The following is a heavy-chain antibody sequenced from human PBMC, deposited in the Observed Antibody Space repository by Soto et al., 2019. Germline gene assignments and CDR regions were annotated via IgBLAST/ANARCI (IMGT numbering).Heavy chain of an antibody. D-gene: IGHD6-13*01. J-gene: IGHJ5*02. CDR3: ARPGYSSSWYWFDA. CDR1: GGSISSGGYY. CDR2: MHYGGST. V-gene: IGHV4-39*01. Sequence: PSETLSLTCPVSGGSISSGGYYWSWIRQHPGKGLEWIGSMHYGGSTFYNPSLKSRVSISVDTAKNQFSLRLTSVTAADTAAYYCARPGYSSSWYWFDAWGQGILVTVSS.